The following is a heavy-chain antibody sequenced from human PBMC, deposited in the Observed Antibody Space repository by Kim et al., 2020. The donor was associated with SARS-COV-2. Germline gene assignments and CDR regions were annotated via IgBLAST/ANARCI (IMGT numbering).Heavy chain of an antibody. CDR2: INPNSGGT. CDR3: ARDLVVITETTPSNWFDP. D-gene: IGHD3-22*01. J-gene: IGHJ5*02. CDR1: GYTFTGYY. Sequence: ASVKVSCKASGYTFTGYYMHWVRQAPGQGLEWMGWINPNSGGTNYAQKFQGRVTMTRDTSISTAYMELSRLRSDDTAVYYCARDLVVITETTPSNWFDPWGQGTLVTVSS. V-gene: IGHV1-2*02.